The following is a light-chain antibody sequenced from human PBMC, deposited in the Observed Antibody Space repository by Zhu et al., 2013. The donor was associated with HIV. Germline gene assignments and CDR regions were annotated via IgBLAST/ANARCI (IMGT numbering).Light chain of an antibody. CDR3: QQYYDRPQT. Sequence: EVVMTQSPAALSVSPGESVTLSCRASQYINTKLAWYQQKSGLPPSLLIYGASTRATGIPARFSGSGSGTEFTLTISSLQSEDFGVYYCQQYYDRPQTFGRGTNVEI. CDR1: QYINTK. CDR2: GAS. V-gene: IGKV3-15*01. J-gene: IGKJ1*01.